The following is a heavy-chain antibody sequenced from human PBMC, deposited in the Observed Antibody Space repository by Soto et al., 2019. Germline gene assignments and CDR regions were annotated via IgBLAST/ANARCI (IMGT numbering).Heavy chain of an antibody. CDR1: GFTFNNYG. Sequence: GGSLRLSCAASGFTFNNYGMSWVRQAPGKGLEWVSSLSGSGGSTYYADSVKGRFTISRDNSKDTLYLQMNNLRAEDTAIFYCAKYARVRLTTGFDSWGQGTLGTVS. V-gene: IGHV3-23*01. CDR3: AKYARVRLTTGFDS. J-gene: IGHJ4*02. D-gene: IGHD4-17*01. CDR2: LSGSGGST.